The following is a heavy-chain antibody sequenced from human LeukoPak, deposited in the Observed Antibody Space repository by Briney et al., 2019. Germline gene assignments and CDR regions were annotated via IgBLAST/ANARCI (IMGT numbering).Heavy chain of an antibody. Sequence: PGGSLRLSCAASGFTFSNAWMSWVRQAPGKGLEWVGRIKTKTDGETTDYAAPVKGRFTISRDDSKNTLYLQMNSLKTEDTAVYYCTTDYDIVVVVEERAFDYWGQGTLVTVSS. J-gene: IGHJ4*02. CDR2: IKTKTDGETT. CDR1: GFTFSNAW. D-gene: IGHD2-15*01. V-gene: IGHV3-15*01. CDR3: TTDYDIVVVVEERAFDY.